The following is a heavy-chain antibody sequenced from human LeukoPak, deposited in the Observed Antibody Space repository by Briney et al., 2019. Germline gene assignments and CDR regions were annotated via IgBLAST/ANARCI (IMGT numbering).Heavy chain of an antibody. Sequence: SEALSLTCAVYGGSFSDYYWSWIRQPPGKGLEWIGEINHSGSTNYNPSLKSRVTISVDTSKNQFSLKLSSVTAADTAVYYCASQLPVAAYYFDYWGQGTLVTVSS. D-gene: IGHD6-19*01. CDR1: GGSFSDYY. V-gene: IGHV4-34*01. J-gene: IGHJ4*02. CDR2: INHSGST. CDR3: ASQLPVAAYYFDY.